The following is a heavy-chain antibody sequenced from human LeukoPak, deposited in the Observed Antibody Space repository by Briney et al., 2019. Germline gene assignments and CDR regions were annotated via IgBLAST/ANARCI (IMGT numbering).Heavy chain of an antibody. CDR1: GGSISSYY. V-gene: IGHV4-59*01. CDR3: ARVEDIVVVPAAIDY. Sequence: SETLSLTCTVSGGSISSYYWSWIRQPPGKGLEWIGYIYYSGSTNNNPSLKSRVTISVDTSKNQFSLKLSSVTAADTAVYYCARVEDIVVVPAAIDYWGQGTLVTVSS. D-gene: IGHD2-2*01. J-gene: IGHJ4*02. CDR2: IYYSGST.